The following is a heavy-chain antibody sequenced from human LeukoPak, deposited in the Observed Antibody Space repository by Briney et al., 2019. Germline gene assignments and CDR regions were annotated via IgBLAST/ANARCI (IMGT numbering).Heavy chain of an antibody. D-gene: IGHD2-15*01. CDR1: GGSITHYY. V-gene: IGHV4-59*01. Sequence: SETLSLTCTVSGGSITHYYWSWIRQPPGKGLEWLAYIYYSGSTNSNPSLKSRVTISVDTSKNQFSLKLSSVTAADTAVYYCSRDACSGGSCYLGGFDYWGQGTLVTVSS. CDR3: SRDACSGGSCYLGGFDY. CDR2: IYYSGST. J-gene: IGHJ4*02.